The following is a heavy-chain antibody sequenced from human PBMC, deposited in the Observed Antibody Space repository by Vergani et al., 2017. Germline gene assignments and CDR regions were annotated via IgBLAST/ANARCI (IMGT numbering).Heavy chain of an antibody. Sequence: QVQLQQWGAGLLKPSETLSLTCAVYGGSFSGYYWSWIRQPPGKGLEWIGEINHSGSTNYNPSLKSRVTISVDTSKNQFSLKLSSVTAADTAVYYCARVKVGYSYGWTPDAFDIWGQGTMVTVSS. CDR3: ARVKVGYSYGWTPDAFDI. J-gene: IGHJ3*02. V-gene: IGHV4-34*01. D-gene: IGHD5-18*01. CDR2: INHSGST. CDR1: GGSFSGYY.